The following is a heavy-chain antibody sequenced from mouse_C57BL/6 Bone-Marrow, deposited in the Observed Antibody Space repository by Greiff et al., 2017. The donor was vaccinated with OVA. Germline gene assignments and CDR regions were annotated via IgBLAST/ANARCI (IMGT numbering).Heavy chain of an antibody. D-gene: IGHD3-2*02. J-gene: IGHJ3*01. CDR1: GYTFTTYP. Sequence: VQRVESGAELVKPGASVKMSCKASGYTFTTYPIEWMKQNHGKSLEWIGNFHPYNDDTKYNEKFKGKATLTVEKSSSTVYLELSRLTSDDSAVYYCARIDSSGYGWFAYWGQGTLVTVSA. V-gene: IGHV1-47*01. CDR3: ARIDSSGYGWFAY. CDR2: FHPYNDDT.